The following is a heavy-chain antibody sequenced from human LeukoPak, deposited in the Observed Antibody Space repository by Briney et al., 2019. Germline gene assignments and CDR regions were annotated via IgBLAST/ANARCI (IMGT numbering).Heavy chain of an antibody. CDR2: INPNSGGT. V-gene: IGHV1-2*02. CDR3: ARDEDIVVVPAARPSYGMDV. J-gene: IGHJ6*02. Sequence: ASVKVSCKASGYTFTGYYMHWVRQAPGQGLEWMGWINPNSGGTNYAQKFQGRVTMTRDTSISTAYMELSRLRSDVTAVYYCARDEDIVVVPAARPSYGMDVWGQGTTVTVSS. CDR1: GYTFTGYY. D-gene: IGHD2-2*02.